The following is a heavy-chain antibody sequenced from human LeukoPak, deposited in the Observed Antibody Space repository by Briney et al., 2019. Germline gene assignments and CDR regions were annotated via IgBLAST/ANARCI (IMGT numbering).Heavy chain of an antibody. CDR1: GFTFNTYE. V-gene: IGHV3-48*03. D-gene: IGHD3-10*01. CDR3: VKASQFYGSGSYLGDFDY. Sequence: PGGSLRLSCAASGFTFNTYEMNWVRQAPGKGPEWVSYISSGGSSIYYADSVKGRFTVSRDNSKNTPYLQMTSLRAEDTAVYYCVKASQFYGSGSYLGDFDYWGQGTLVTVSS. CDR2: ISSGGSSI. J-gene: IGHJ4*02.